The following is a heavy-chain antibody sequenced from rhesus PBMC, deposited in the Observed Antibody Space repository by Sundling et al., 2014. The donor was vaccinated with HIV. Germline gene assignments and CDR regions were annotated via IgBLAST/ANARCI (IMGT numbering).Heavy chain of an antibody. V-gene: IGHV2-161*01. Sequence: QVTLKESGPALVKPTQTLTLTCTFSGFSMRTSGTGVGWIRQPPGKALEWLATIYWDDDKYYRTSLKSRLTISKDTSKNQVVLTMTNMDPVDTATYYCARAPLPIDYWGQGVLVTVSS. CDR3: ARAPLPIDY. CDR1: GFSMRTSGTG. CDR2: IYWDDDK. J-gene: IGHJ4*01. D-gene: IGHD2-27*01.